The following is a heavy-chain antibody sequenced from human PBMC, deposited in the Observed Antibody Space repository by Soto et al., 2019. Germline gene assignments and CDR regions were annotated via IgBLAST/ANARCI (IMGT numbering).Heavy chain of an antibody. Sequence: ASVKVSCKASGYIFTGYYIQWVRQAPGQGLEWMGWINTKTSGTKYAQKFQGRVTMTRDTSINTAYMEVSRLRSDDTAAYYCATDKVAFDMWGQGTMVTVSS. D-gene: IGHD3-9*01. J-gene: IGHJ3*02. CDR1: GYIFTGYY. CDR3: ATDKVAFDM. V-gene: IGHV1-2*02. CDR2: INTKTSGT.